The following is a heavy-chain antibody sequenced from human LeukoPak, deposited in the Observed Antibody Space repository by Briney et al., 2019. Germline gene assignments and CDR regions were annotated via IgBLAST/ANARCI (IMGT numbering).Heavy chain of an antibody. J-gene: IGHJ3*02. V-gene: IGHV1-18*01. Sequence: GASVKVSCKASGYTFTSYGISWVRQAPGQGLEWMGWISAYNGNTNYAQKLQGRVTMTTDTSTSTAYMELRSLRSDGTAVYYCARLVVPAAIPNDAFDIWGQGTMVTVSS. CDR2: ISAYNGNT. CDR1: GYTFTSYG. CDR3: ARLVVPAAIPNDAFDI. D-gene: IGHD2-2*01.